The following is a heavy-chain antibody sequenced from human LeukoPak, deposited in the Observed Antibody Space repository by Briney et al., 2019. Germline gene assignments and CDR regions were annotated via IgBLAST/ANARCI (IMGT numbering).Heavy chain of an antibody. J-gene: IGHJ5*02. V-gene: IGHV1-69*05. CDR2: IIPIFGTA. D-gene: IGHD3-3*01. Sequence: GASVKVSCKASGGTFSSYAISWVQQAPGQGLEWMGGIIPIFGTANYAQKFQGRVTITTDESTSTAYMELSSLRSEDTAVYYCARVAALEGFDPWGQGTLVTVSS. CDR1: GGTFSSYA. CDR3: ARVAALEGFDP.